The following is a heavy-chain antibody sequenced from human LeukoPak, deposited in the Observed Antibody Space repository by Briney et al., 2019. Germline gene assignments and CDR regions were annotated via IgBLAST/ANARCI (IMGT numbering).Heavy chain of an antibody. V-gene: IGHV3-48*03. D-gene: IGHD5-18*01. CDR2: ISSSGSTI. CDR3: ARDGGYSYGYGPTHFDY. Sequence: GGSLRLSCAASGFTFSSYEMNWVRQAPGKGLEWVSYISSSGSTIYYADSVKGRFTISRDNAKNSLYLQMISLRAEDTAVYYCARDGGYSYGYGPTHFDYWGQGTLVTVSS. J-gene: IGHJ4*02. CDR1: GFTFSSYE.